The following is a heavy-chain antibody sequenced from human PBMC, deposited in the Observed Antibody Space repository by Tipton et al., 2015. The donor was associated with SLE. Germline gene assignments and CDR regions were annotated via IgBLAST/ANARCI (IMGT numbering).Heavy chain of an antibody. D-gene: IGHD3-3*01. CDR2: INHSGST. CDR1: GGSISSSSYY. CDR3: ARAGDYDFWSGYYNY. V-gene: IGHV4-39*07. Sequence: TLSLTCTVSGGSISSSSYYWGWIRQPPGKGLEWIGSINHSGSTYYNPSLKSRVTISVDTSKNQFSLKLSSVTAADTAVYYCARAGDYDFWSGYYNYWGQGTLVTVSS. J-gene: IGHJ4*02.